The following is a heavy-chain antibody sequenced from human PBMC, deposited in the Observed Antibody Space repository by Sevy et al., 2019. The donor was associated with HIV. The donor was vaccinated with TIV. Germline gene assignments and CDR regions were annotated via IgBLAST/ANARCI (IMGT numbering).Heavy chain of an antibody. CDR2: INESGIT. CDR1: DGSFSGYY. V-gene: IGHV4-34*01. J-gene: IGHJ5*02. Sequence: SETLSLTCAVHDGSFSGYYWNWIRQLPGKGLEWIGEINESGITYYNPSLKSRFTISVDTSKKQFSLKLNSGTAVDSAVYYCARSPPVVVVPGAPSWFDPWGQGTLVTVSS. D-gene: IGHD2-2*01. CDR3: ARSPPVVVVPGAPSWFDP.